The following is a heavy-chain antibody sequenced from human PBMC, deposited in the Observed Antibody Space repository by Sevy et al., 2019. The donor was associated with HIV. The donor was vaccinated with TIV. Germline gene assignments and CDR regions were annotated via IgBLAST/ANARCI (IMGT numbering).Heavy chain of an antibody. D-gene: IGHD7-27*01. CDR3: ARAPNWGDEDAFDI. J-gene: IGHJ3*02. CDR1: GFTFSSYW. V-gene: IGHV3-74*01. CDR2: INSDGSST. Sequence: GGSLRLSCAASGFTFSSYWMHWVRQAPGKGLVWVSRINSDGSSTSYADSVKGRFTISRDNAKNTLYLQMNSLRAEDTAVYYCARAPNWGDEDAFDIWGQGTMVTVSS.